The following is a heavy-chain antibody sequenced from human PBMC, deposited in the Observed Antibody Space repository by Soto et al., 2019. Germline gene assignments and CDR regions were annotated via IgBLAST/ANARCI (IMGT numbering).Heavy chain of an antibody. D-gene: IGHD1-7*01. CDR2: IIPILGIA. CDR1: GGTFSSYT. CDR3: ARDPTGTTLLGDAFDI. J-gene: IGHJ3*02. Sequence: QVQLVQSGAEVKKPGSSVKVSCKASGGTFSSYTISWVRQAPGQGLEWVGRIIPILGIANYAQKFQGRVTITADKSTSTAYMELSSLRSEDTAVYYCARDPTGTTLLGDAFDIWGQGTMVTVSS. V-gene: IGHV1-69*08.